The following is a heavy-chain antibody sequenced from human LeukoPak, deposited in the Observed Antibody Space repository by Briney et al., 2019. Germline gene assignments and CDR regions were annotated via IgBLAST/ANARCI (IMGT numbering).Heavy chain of an antibody. CDR2: IYYSGGT. Sequence: SETLSLTCTVSGGSISSYYWSWIRQPPGKGLEWIGYIYYSGGTNYNPSLKSRVTISVDTSKNQFSLKLSSVTAADTAVYYCARAGAGYCSGGSCDNAFDIWGQGTMVTVSS. CDR3: ARAGAGYCSGGSCDNAFDI. V-gene: IGHV4-59*01. CDR1: GGSISSYY. J-gene: IGHJ3*02. D-gene: IGHD2-15*01.